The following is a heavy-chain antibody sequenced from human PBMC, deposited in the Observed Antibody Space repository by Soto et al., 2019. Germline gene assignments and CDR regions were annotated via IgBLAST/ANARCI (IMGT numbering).Heavy chain of an antibody. CDR3: ASDRGWNIVVIPASFDL. D-gene: IGHD2-15*01. J-gene: IGHJ4*01. CDR1: GVSFSAFW. V-gene: IGHV3-7*01. CDR2: INQDGSEK. Sequence: EVQLVESGGGLVQPGGSLRLSCAASGVSFSAFWMSWVRQIPGKGLEWVANINQDGSEKQYVDSVKGRFTISRDNAKKSLFLQMNSLRAEDAAVYYCASDRGWNIVVIPASFDLWGRGALVSVSS.